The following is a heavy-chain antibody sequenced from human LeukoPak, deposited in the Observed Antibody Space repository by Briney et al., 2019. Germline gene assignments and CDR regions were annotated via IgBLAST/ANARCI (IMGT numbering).Heavy chain of an antibody. D-gene: IGHD5-12*01. J-gene: IGHJ4*02. CDR1: GFTFSSYA. CDR3: ARDRAVATSHYFAY. V-gene: IGHV3-30-3*01. Sequence: GGSLRLSCAASGFTFSSYAMHWVRQAPGKELEWVAVISYDGSNKYYADSVKGRFTISRDNSKNTLYLQMNSLRAEDTAVYYCARDRAVATSHYFAYWGQGTLVTVSS. CDR2: ISYDGSNK.